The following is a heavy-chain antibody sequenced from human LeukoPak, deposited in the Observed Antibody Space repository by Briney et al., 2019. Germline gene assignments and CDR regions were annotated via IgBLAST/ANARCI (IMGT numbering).Heavy chain of an antibody. D-gene: IGHD6-19*01. CDR2: INAGNGNT. J-gene: IGHJ4*02. V-gene: IGHV1-3*01. CDR1: GYTFTSYA. CDR3: AKDRSSGWPGYFDY. Sequence: ASVKVSCKASGYTFTSYAMHWVRQAPGQRLEWMGWINAGNGNTKYSQKFQGRVTITRDTSASTAYMELSSLRSEDTAVYYCAKDRSSGWPGYFDYWGQGTLVTVSS.